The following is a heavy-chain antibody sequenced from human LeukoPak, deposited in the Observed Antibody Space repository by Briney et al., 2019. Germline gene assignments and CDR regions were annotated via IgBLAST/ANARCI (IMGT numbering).Heavy chain of an antibody. D-gene: IGHD6-13*01. V-gene: IGHV3-33*01. CDR2: IWYDGSNK. CDR1: GFTFSSYG. CDR3: ARDPQHFIAAAGTGPFDI. Sequence: GRSLRLSCAASGFTFSSYGMHWVRQAPGKGLEWVAVIWYDGSNKYYADSVKGRFTISRDNSKNTLYLQMNSLRAEDTAVYCCARDPQHFIAAAGTGPFDIWGQGTMVTVSS. J-gene: IGHJ3*02.